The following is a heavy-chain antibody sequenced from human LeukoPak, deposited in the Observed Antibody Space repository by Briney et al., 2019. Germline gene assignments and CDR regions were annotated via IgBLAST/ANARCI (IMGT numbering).Heavy chain of an antibody. V-gene: IGHV3-23*01. CDR1: GFTVSSNS. D-gene: IGHD5/OR15-5a*01. CDR3: AKKVGLVSAPLYYFDV. J-gene: IGHJ4*02. Sequence: QPGGSLRLSCAASGFTVSSNSMTWVRQAPGKGLEWVSAISGPGGSWDYADSVKGRFTISRDNSKNTLFLQMNSLRAEDTAIYYCAKKVGLVSAPLYYFDVWGQGTLVTVSS. CDR2: ISGPGGSW.